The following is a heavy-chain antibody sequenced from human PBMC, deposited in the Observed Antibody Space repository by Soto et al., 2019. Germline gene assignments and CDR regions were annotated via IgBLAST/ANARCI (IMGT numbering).Heavy chain of an antibody. D-gene: IGHD5-12*01. Sequence: QITVKESGLTLVKPTQTLTLTCTFSGFSLSTNGMGVGWIRQSPGKALEWLALIYWDDDKRYSPSLRSRLTITQETSQGQVALTMTNMEPVDPPTYYRARLTRGVYDLDRLWEKFDYWGQGTLVTVPS. CDR3: ARLTRGVYDLDRLWEKFDY. CDR1: GFSLSTNGMG. J-gene: IGHJ4*02. CDR2: IYWDDDK. V-gene: IGHV2-5*02.